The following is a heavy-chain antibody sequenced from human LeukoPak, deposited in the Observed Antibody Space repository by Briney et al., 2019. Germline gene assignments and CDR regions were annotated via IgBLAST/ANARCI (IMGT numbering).Heavy chain of an antibody. CDR3: ARERVPSGSYFDY. J-gene: IGHJ4*02. V-gene: IGHV3-66*01. CDR1: GFTFSNAW. D-gene: IGHD1-26*01. CDR2: IYSGGST. Sequence: GGSLRLSCAASGFTFSNAWMSWVRQAPVKGLEWVSVIYSGGSTYYADSVKGRFTISRDNSKNTLYLQMNSLRAEDTAVYYCARERVPSGSYFDYWGQGTLVTVSS.